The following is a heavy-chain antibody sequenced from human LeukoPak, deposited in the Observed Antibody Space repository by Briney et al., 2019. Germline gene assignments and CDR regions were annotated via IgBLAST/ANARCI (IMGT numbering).Heavy chain of an antibody. D-gene: IGHD2-2*01. Sequence: ASVKVSCKASGYTFTGYYMHWVRQAPGQGLEWMGWINPNIGGTNYAQKFQGRVTMTRDTSISTAYMELSRLRSDDTAVYYCARGRGYCSSTSCYQDNWFDPWGQGTLVTVSS. V-gene: IGHV1-2*02. CDR1: GYTFTGYY. CDR3: ARGRGYCSSTSCYQDNWFDP. J-gene: IGHJ5*02. CDR2: INPNIGGT.